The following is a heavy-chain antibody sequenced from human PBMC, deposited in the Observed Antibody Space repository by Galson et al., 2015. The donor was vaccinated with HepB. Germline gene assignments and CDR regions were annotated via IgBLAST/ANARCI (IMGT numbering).Heavy chain of an antibody. CDR2: IWYDGSNK. CDR3: ARDRGYDFWSGYWGVGYYMDV. J-gene: IGHJ6*03. V-gene: IGHV3-33*01. D-gene: IGHD3-3*01. Sequence: SLRLSCAASGFTFSSYGMHWVRQAPGKGLEWVAVIWYDGSNKYYADSVKGRFTISRDNSKNTLYLQMNSLRAEDTAVYYCARDRGYDFWSGYWGVGYYMDVWGKGTTVTVSS. CDR1: GFTFSSYG.